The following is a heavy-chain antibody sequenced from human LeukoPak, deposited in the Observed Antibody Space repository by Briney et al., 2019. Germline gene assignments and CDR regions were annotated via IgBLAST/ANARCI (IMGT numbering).Heavy chain of an antibody. D-gene: IGHD2/OR15-2a*01. Sequence: SETLSLTYTVSGGSISSGDYYWSWIRQPPGKGLEWIGYIYYSGSTYYNPSLKSRVTISVDTSKNQFSLKLSSVTAADTAVYYCARGSLWDRYYFDYWGQGTLVTVSS. J-gene: IGHJ4*02. CDR1: GGSISSGDYY. V-gene: IGHV4-30-4*01. CDR3: ARGSLWDRYYFDY. CDR2: IYYSGST.